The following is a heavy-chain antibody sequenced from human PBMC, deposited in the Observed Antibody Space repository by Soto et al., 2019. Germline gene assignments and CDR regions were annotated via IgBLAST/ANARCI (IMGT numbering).Heavy chain of an antibody. Sequence: QVQLVQSGAEVKKPGASVKVSCKASGYTFTSYDINWVRQATGQGLVWMGWMNPNSGNTGYAQKFQGSVNMTRNTSISTAYMELSSLRSEDTAVYYCARGRRPTAGGSGSYYDDYWGQGTLVTVSS. CDR2: MNPNSGNT. CDR3: ARGRRPTAGGSGSYYDDY. D-gene: IGHD3-10*01. J-gene: IGHJ4*02. CDR1: GYTFTSYD. V-gene: IGHV1-8*01.